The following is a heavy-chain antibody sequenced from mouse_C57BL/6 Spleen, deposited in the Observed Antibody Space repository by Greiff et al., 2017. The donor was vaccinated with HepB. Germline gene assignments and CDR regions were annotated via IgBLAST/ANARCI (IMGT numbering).Heavy chain of an antibody. V-gene: IGHV1-22*01. Sequence: EVQLQQSGPELVKPGASVKMSCKASGYTFTDYNMHWVKQSHGKSLEWIGYINPNNGGTSYNQKFKGKATLTVNKSSSTAYMELRSLTSEDSAVYYCAGGLRLPWFAYWGQGTLVTVSA. CDR1: GYTFTDYN. D-gene: IGHD2-4*01. CDR3: AGGLRLPWFAY. J-gene: IGHJ3*01. CDR2: INPNNGGT.